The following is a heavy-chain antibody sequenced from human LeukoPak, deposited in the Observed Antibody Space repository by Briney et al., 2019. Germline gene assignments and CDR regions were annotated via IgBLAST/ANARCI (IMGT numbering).Heavy chain of an antibody. J-gene: IGHJ4*02. CDR2: FDPEDGET. Sequence: GASVKVSRKVSGYTLTELSMHWVRQAPGKGLEWMGGFDPEDGETIYAQKFQGRVTMTEDTSTDTAYMELSSLRSEDMAVYYCATGLDIVATIMSNWGQGTLVTVSS. V-gene: IGHV1-24*01. D-gene: IGHD5-12*01. CDR3: ATGLDIVATIMSN. CDR1: GYTLTELS.